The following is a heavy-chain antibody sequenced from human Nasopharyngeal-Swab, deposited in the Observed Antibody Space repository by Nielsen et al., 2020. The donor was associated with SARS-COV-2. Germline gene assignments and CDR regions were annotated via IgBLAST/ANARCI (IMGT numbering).Heavy chain of an antibody. CDR2: IYHSGST. CDR3: ASQGRATFY. J-gene: IGHJ4*02. CDR1: GVSISSSHW. V-gene: IGHV4-4*02. D-gene: IGHD1-26*01. Sequence: SETLSLTCAVSGVSISSSHWWSWVCQPPGKGLEWIGEIYHSGSTNYNPSLKSRVTISVYKSKNQFSLKLSSVTAADPAVYYCASQGRATFYWGQGTLVTVSS.